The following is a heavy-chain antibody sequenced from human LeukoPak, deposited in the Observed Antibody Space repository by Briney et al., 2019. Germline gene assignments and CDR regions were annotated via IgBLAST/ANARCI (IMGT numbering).Heavy chain of an antibody. CDR3: AREPSGNFGQLVSSAEYFQH. CDR1: GFTFSNYA. J-gene: IGHJ1*01. D-gene: IGHD5/OR15-5a*01. CDR2: ISIDGDNE. V-gene: IGHV3-30-3*01. Sequence: GGSLRLSCATSGFTFSNYAIHWVRQAPGKGLEWVADISIDGDNEYYADSVRGRFMISRDNSKNTVYLQMNSLTIEDTAVYYCAREPSGNFGQLVSSAEYFQHWGQGTRVTVSS.